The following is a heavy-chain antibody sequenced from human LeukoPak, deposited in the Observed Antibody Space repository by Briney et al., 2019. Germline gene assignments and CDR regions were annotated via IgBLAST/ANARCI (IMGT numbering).Heavy chain of an antibody. D-gene: IGHD1-20*01. Sequence: GGTLRLSCAASGFTFSSYGMSRVRQAPGKGLEWVSSISSSSSYIYYADSVKGRFTISRDSAKNSLYLQMNSLRAEDTAVYYCARDSNNWNDGGIDYWGQGTLVTVSS. CDR3: ARDSNNWNDGGIDY. V-gene: IGHV3-21*01. J-gene: IGHJ4*02. CDR2: ISSSSSYI. CDR1: GFTFSSYG.